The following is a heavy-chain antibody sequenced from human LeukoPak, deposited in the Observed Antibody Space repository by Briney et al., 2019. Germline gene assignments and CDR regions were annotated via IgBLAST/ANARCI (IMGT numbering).Heavy chain of an antibody. J-gene: IGHJ6*02. CDR2: INPSGGST. D-gene: IGHD3-9*01. CDR3: ARDEALRYFDYYYYGMDV. V-gene: IGHV1-46*01. CDR1: GYTFTSYY. Sequence: ASVKVSCRASGYTFTSYYMHWVRQAPGQGLGWMGIINPSGGSTSYAQKFQGRVTMTRDTSTSTVYMELSSLRSEDTAVYYCARDEALRYFDYYYYGMDVWGQGTTVTVSS.